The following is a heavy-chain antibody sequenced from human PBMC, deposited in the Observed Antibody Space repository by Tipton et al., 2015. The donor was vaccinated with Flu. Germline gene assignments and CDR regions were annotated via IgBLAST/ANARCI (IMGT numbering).Heavy chain of an antibody. V-gene: IGHV4-61*01. D-gene: IGHD3-16*02. J-gene: IGHJ5*02. CDR1: GYSISSGYY. CDR3: ARDGAYYNYVWGTYRDQNWFDP. CDR2: IHYSGST. Sequence: TLSLTCAVSGYSISSGYYWGWIRQPPGKGLEWIGYIHYSGSTNYNPSLKSRVTISVDTSKNQFSLQLNSVTAVDTAVYYCARDGAYYNYVWGTYRDQNWFDPWGQGTLVTVSS.